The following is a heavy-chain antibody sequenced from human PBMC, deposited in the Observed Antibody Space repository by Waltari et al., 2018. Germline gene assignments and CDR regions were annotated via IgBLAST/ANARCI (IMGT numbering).Heavy chain of an antibody. Sequence: QVQLQESGPGLVKPSETLSLTCAVSGYSISSGYYWGWIRQPPGKGLEWIGEINHSGSTNYNPSLKSRVTISVDTSKNQFSLKLSSVTAADTAVYYCARGVRANNWFDPWGQGTLVTVSS. CDR2: INHSGST. D-gene: IGHD4-17*01. V-gene: IGHV4-38-2*01. CDR1: GYSISSGYY. J-gene: IGHJ5*02. CDR3: ARGVRANNWFDP.